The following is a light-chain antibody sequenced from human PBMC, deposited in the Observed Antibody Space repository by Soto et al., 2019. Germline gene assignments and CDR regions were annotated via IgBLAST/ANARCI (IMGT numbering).Light chain of an antibody. CDR1: QDISNF. J-gene: IGKJ1*01. V-gene: IGKV3-15*01. CDR2: GAS. CDR3: QQYNDWPPT. Sequence: EILLTQSPATLPVSPGERATLSCRASQDISNFLAWYQQRPGQAPRLLIYGASTRATGIPARFSASGSGTEFTFTISSLQSEDFVDYYCQQYNDWPPTFGQGTKVDIK.